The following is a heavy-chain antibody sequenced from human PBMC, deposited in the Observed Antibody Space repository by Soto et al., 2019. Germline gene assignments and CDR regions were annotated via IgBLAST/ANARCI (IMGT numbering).Heavy chain of an antibody. Sequence: GGSLRLSCAASGFTFSAYEMNWVRQAPGKGLEWVSYISRSGSSIYYADSVKGRFTFSRDNAKKTLYLEMNSLRAEDTAVYYCARLPENYYDSSGNYYFDYWGQGTLVTV. CDR1: GFTFSAYE. CDR3: ARLPENYYDSSGNYYFDY. D-gene: IGHD3-22*01. CDR2: ISRSGSSI. V-gene: IGHV3-48*03. J-gene: IGHJ4*02.